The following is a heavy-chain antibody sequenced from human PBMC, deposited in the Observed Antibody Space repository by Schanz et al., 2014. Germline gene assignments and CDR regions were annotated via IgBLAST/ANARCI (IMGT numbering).Heavy chain of an antibody. CDR2: ISPILGIA. CDR1: GGTFSSYA. J-gene: IGHJ6*02. CDR3: ARLLGYSYGHYYYYGMDV. Sequence: QVQLVQSGAEVKKPGSSVKVSCKASGGTFSSYAITWVRQAPGQGLEWMGRISPILGIANYAQKFQGRVTITADKLTSTVYMELSSRRAEDPAVYYCARLLGYSYGHYYYYGMDVWGQGTTVTVSS. V-gene: IGHV1-69*04. D-gene: IGHD5-18*01.